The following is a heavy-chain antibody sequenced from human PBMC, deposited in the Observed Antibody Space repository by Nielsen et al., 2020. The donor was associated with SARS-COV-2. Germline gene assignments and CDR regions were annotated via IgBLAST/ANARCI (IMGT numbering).Heavy chain of an antibody. CDR3: ARLLNNHLNWFDP. J-gene: IGHJ5*02. CDR2: IYYSGST. D-gene: IGHD1-14*01. Sequence: SETLSLTCSVSGGSISSSNYYWGRIRQPPGKGLEWIGSIYYSGSTFYNPSLKSRVTISVDTSKKQFSLKLSSVTAADTAVYYCARLLNNHLNWFDPWGQGTLVTVSS. CDR1: GGSISSSNYY. V-gene: IGHV4-39*01.